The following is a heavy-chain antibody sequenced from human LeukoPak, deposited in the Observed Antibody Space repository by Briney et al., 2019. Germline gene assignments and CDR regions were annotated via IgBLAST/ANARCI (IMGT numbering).Heavy chain of an antibody. D-gene: IGHD1-1*01. CDR2: INSGSTYT. CDR1: GFTFGDYW. Sequence: GGFLRLSCAASGFTFGDYWMHWVRQAPGEGLEWVSSINSGSTYTYYTESVKGRFTVSRDNAKNSLFLQMNSLGAEDTAIYYCAGSLTTLTYEGYWGQGTLVTVSS. V-gene: IGHV3-21*01. J-gene: IGHJ4*02. CDR3: AGSLTTLTYEGY.